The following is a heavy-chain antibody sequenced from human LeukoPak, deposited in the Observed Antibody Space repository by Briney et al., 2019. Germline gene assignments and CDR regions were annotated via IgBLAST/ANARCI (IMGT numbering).Heavy chain of an antibody. CDR2: ISSSSTYI. V-gene: IGHV3-21*04. J-gene: IGHJ4*02. CDR1: GFTFSSYN. CDR3: VRRRSPGSAGLRFDY. Sequence: GGSLRLSCAASGFTFSSYNMNWVRQAPGKGLEWVSSISSSSTYIYYADSVKDRFTISRDNAKNSLYLQMNSLKIEDTAVYYCVRRRSPGSAGLRFDYWGQGALVTVSS. D-gene: IGHD2-8*02.